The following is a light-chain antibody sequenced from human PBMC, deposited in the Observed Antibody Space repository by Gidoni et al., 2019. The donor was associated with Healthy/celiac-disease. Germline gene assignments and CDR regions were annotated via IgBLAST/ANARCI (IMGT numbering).Light chain of an antibody. V-gene: IGLV2-23*03. CDR1: SSDVGSYNL. CDR2: EGS. CDR3: CSYAGSSTFVV. J-gene: IGLJ2*01. Sequence: QSALTQPASVSGSPGPSITISCTGTSSDVGSYNLVSWYQQHPGKAPKLMIYEGSKRPSGVSNRFSGSKSGNTASLTISGLQAEDDADYYCCSYAGSSTFVVFGGGTKLXV.